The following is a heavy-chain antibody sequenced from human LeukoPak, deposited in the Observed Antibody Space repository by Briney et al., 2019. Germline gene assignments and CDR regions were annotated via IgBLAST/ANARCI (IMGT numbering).Heavy chain of an antibody. CDR2: IYYSGST. CDR1: GGSISSSSYY. J-gene: IGHJ6*03. D-gene: IGHD6-6*01. Sequence: PSETLSLTCTVSGGSISSSSYYWGWIRQPPGKGLEWIGSIYYSGSTYYNQSPKSRVTISVDTSKNQFSLKLSSVTAADTAVYYCARGPRGSSSYYYYYYYMDVWGKGTTVTVSS. CDR3: ARGPRGSSSYYYYYYYMDV. V-gene: IGHV4-39*01.